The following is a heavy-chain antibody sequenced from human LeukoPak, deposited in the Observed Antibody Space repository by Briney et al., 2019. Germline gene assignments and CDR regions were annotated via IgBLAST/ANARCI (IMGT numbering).Heavy chain of an antibody. CDR3: ARYSIAARHPFDY. CDR1: GYSISSGYY. V-gene: IGHV4-38-2*02. CDR2: IYHSGST. J-gene: IGHJ4*03. Sequence: SETLSRACTVSGYSISSGYYWGWIRQPTGKGLEWIGSIYHSGSTYYNPSLKSRVTISVDTSKNQFSLKLSSVTAADTAVYYCARYSIAARHPFDYWGQGTMVTVSS. D-gene: IGHD6-6*01.